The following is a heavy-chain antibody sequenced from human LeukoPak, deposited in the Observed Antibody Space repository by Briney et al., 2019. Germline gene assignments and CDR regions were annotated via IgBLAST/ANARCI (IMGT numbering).Heavy chain of an antibody. Sequence: SETLSLTCTVSGGSISSYYWSWIRQPPGKGLERIGYIYYSGSTNYNPSLKSRVTISVDTSKNQFSLKLSSVTAADTAVYYCARRGLRFLELTRRDAFDIWGQGTMVTVSS. J-gene: IGHJ3*02. V-gene: IGHV4-59*08. CDR1: GGSISSYY. D-gene: IGHD3-3*01. CDR2: IYYSGST. CDR3: ARRGLRFLELTRRDAFDI.